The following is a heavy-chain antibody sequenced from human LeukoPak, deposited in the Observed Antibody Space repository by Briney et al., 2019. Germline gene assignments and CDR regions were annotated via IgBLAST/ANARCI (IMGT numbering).Heavy chain of an antibody. Sequence: PGRSLRLSCTASGFTFGDYAMSWFRQAPGKGLEWVSYSSSSGSNIYYADSVKGRFAISRDNAKNSLYLQMNSLRAEDTAVYYCARRRDFIDYWGQGTLVTVSS. J-gene: IGHJ4*02. V-gene: IGHV3-11*01. CDR3: ARRRDFIDY. D-gene: IGHD3/OR15-3a*01. CDR1: GFTFGDYA. CDR2: SSSSGSNI.